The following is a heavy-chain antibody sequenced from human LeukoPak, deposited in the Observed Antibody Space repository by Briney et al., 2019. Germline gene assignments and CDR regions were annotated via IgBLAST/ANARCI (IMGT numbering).Heavy chain of an antibody. CDR1: GSIFTSYA. D-gene: IGHD2-15*01. V-gene: IGHV3-30-3*01. CDR3: ARDDCSGGSCYSFQGY. CDR2: ISFDGSDK. Sequence: GGSLRLSCAASGSIFTSYAMNWVRQAPGKGLEWVAVISFDGSDKYYADSVKGRFTISRDNSKNTLHLQMNSLRAEDTAVYYCARDDCSGGSCYSFQGYWGQGTLVTVSS. J-gene: IGHJ4*02.